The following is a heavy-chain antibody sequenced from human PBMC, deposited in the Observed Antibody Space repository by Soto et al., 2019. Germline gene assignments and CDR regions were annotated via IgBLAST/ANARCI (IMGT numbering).Heavy chain of an antibody. J-gene: IGHJ6*02. V-gene: IGHV4-61*01. CDR3: ARTYCTTTSCQAHGIDV. CDR2: LYYNTNT. D-gene: IGHD2-2*01. CDR1: GGSVNSGSYY. Sequence: QVQLQESGPGLVKPSETLSLTCTVSGGSVNSGSYYWTWIRQPPGKGLEWIGYLYYNTNTNYNPSLKSRVTISVDTSKNQFSLKLSSVTAADTAVYSCARTYCTTTSCQAHGIDVWGQGTTVTVSS.